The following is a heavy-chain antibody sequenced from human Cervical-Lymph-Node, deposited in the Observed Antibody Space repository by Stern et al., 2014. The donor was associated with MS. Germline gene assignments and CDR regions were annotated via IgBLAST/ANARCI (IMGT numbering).Heavy chain of an antibody. CDR1: GFMFSSYG. D-gene: IGHD6-6*01. Sequence: VQLVESGGGVVQPGRSLRLSCAASGFMFSSYGMHWVRQAPGKGLEWVAVVSYDGSNQYYADSVKGRFTISRDNSKKTMDLQMNSLRPEDTGVYYCAKDRDSNSWILGYFYYGMDVWGQGTTVTVSS. CDR2: VSYDGSNQ. J-gene: IGHJ6*02. V-gene: IGHV3-30*18. CDR3: AKDRDSNSWILGYFYYGMDV.